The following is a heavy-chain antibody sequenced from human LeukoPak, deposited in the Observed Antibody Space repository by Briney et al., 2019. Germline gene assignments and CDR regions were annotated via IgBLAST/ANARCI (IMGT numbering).Heavy chain of an antibody. CDR2: FDPGDGET. CDR3: ATDRVTYYYDSSGYYRFFDY. J-gene: IGHJ4*02. Sequence: ASVKVSCKVSGYTLTELSMHWVRQAPGKGLEWMGGFDPGDGETIYAQKFQGRVTMTEDTSTDTAYMELSSLRSEDTAVYYCATDRVTYYYDSSGYYRFFDYWGQGTLVTVSS. CDR1: GYTLTELS. D-gene: IGHD3-22*01. V-gene: IGHV1-24*01.